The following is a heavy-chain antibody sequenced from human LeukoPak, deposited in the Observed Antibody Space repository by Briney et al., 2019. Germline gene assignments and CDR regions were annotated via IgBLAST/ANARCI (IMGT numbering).Heavy chain of an antibody. V-gene: IGHV1-69*01. Sequence: GASGKLSCKASGATFSSYAISWVRQAHGQGLEWMGGIIPFFGTANYAQKYQGRVTITADESTSTAYMELSSLRSDDTAVYYCARDRGSGWYRVDYGGQGTLVTVSS. CDR2: IIPFFGTA. CDR1: GATFSSYA. CDR3: ARDRGSGWYRVDY. J-gene: IGHJ4*02. D-gene: IGHD6-19*01.